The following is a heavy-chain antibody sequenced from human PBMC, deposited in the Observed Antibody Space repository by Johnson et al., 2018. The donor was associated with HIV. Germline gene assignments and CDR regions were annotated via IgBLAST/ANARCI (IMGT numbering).Heavy chain of an antibody. CDR1: GFTFSSYG. D-gene: IGHD6-6*01. Sequence: QVQLVESGGGVVQPGGSLRLSCAASGFTFSSYGMHWVRQATGKGLEWVAFIRYDGSNKYYADSVKGRFTISRDNSKNTLYLQMNSLRAEDTAVYYCAKVLYSSSSDAFDIWGQGTMVTVSS. CDR2: IRYDGSNK. V-gene: IGHV3-30*02. J-gene: IGHJ3*02. CDR3: AKVLYSSSSDAFDI.